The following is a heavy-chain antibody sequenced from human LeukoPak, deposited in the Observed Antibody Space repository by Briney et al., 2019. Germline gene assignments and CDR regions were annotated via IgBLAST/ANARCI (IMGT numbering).Heavy chain of an antibody. CDR2: IHYRGTT. D-gene: IGHD3-10*01. V-gene: IGHV4-59*08. Sequence: SETLSLTCTLSDGXITKYYWSWIRQPPGKGQEWIGYIHYRGTTNYNPSLKSRVTISADTSKNQFSLKLNSVTAADTAVYYCARLNYYFYGTDVWGPGTTVTVSS. CDR3: ARLNYYFYGTDV. J-gene: IGHJ6*02. CDR1: DGXITKYY.